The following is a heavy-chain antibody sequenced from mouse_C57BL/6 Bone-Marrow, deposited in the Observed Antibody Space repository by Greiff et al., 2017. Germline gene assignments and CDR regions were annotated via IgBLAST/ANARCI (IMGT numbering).Heavy chain of an antibody. V-gene: IGHV1-61*01. D-gene: IGHD1-1*01. CDR2: IYPSDSET. CDR1: GYTFTSYW. CDR3: AREDYYGPYWYFDV. Sequence: QVQLQQPGAELVRPGSSVKLSCKASGYTFTSYWMDWVKQRPGQGLEWIGNIYPSDSETHYNQKFKDKAKLTVDKSSSTAYMQLSSLTSEDSAVYYCAREDYYGPYWYFDVWGTGTTVTVSS. J-gene: IGHJ1*03.